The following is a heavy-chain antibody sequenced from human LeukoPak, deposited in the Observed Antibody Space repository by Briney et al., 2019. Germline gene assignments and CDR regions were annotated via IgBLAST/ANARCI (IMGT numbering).Heavy chain of an antibody. CDR1: GGSISSSSYY. J-gene: IGHJ4*02. D-gene: IGHD2-2*02. Sequence: SETLSLTCTVSGGSISSSSYYWGWIRQPQGKGLEWIGSIYYSGNTYYNPSLKSRVTISVDTSKNQFSLKLSSVTAADTAVYYCARQSRLTRPPPLYHFDYWGQGTLVTVSS. V-gene: IGHV4-39*01. CDR2: IYYSGNT. CDR3: ARQSRLTRPPPLYHFDY.